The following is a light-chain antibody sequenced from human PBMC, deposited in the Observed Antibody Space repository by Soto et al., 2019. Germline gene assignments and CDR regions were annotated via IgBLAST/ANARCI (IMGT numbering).Light chain of an antibody. J-gene: IGKJ1*01. CDR1: QSTSSR. CDR2: KAS. V-gene: IGKV1-5*03. CDR3: QQYSSYST. Sequence: DIQMTQSPSTLSASVGDRVTITCRASQSTSSRLAWYQQKPGKAPKLLIYKASSLESGVPSRFSGSGSGTEFTLTISSLQPDDFATYYCQQYSSYSTFGQGTKVEIK.